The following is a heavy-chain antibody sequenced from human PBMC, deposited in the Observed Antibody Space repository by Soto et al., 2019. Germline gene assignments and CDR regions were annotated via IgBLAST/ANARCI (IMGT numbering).Heavy chain of an antibody. CDR3: ARLSTSKVYYYGMDV. CDR2: IDPSDSYT. Sequence: GESLKISCKGSGYSFTSYWISWVRQMPGKGLEWMGRIDPSDSYTNYSPSFQGHVTISADKSISTAYLQWSSLKASDTAMYYCARLSTSKVYYYGMDVWGQGTTVTVSS. D-gene: IGHD5-12*01. CDR1: GYSFTSYW. J-gene: IGHJ6*02. V-gene: IGHV5-10-1*01.